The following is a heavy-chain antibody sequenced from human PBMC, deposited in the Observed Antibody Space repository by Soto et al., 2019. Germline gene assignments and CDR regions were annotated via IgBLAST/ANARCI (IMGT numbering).Heavy chain of an antibody. D-gene: IGHD3-22*01. CDR2: ISYAGSNK. CDR1: GFTLSSYG. V-gene: IGHV3-30*03. J-gene: IGHJ6*02. CDR3: AVWDYYDSSGYYSNYYYYYGMDV. Sequence: QVQLVESGGGVVQPGRSLRLSCAASGFTLSSYGMHWVRQAPGKGLEWVAVISYAGSNKYYADSVKGRFTISRDNSKNTLYLQMNSLRAEDTAVYYCAVWDYYDSSGYYSNYYYYYGMDVWGQGTTVTVSS.